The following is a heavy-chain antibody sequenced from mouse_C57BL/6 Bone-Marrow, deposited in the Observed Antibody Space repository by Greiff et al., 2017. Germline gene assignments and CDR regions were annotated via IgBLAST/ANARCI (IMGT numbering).Heavy chain of an antibody. D-gene: IGHD4-1*01. Sequence: QVQLQQSGAELSRPGASVKMSCKASGYTFTSYTMHWVKQRPGQGLAWIGYINPSSGYTKYNQKFKDKATLTADKSSSTAYMQLSSLTSEDSAVYYCARELGRRDYWGQGTTLTVSS. CDR3: ARELGRRDY. V-gene: IGHV1-4*01. CDR1: GYTFTSYT. CDR2: INPSSGYT. J-gene: IGHJ2*01.